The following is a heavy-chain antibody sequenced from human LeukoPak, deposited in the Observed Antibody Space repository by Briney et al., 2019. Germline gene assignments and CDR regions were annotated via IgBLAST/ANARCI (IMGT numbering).Heavy chain of an antibody. J-gene: IGHJ4*02. CDR3: ASRGLFLGFFNY. CDR1: GGSISSSSYY. CDR2: INHSGST. V-gene: IGHV4-39*07. Sequence: SETLSLTCTVSGGSISSSSYYWGWIRQPPGKGLEWIGEINHSGSTNYNPSLKSRVTISVDTSKNQFSLKLSSVTAADTAVYYCASRGLFLGFFNYWGQGTLVTVSS. D-gene: IGHD3-22*01.